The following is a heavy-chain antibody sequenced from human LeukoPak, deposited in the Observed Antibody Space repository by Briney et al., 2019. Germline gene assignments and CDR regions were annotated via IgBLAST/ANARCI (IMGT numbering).Heavy chain of an antibody. D-gene: IGHD3-22*01. CDR3: ATSPPYYYDSSGSDY. CDR2: ITSSGSTT. CDR1: GFTFSSYG. Sequence: PGGSLRLSCAASGFTFSSYGFNWVRQAPGKGLEWVSYITSSGSTTYYADSVKGRFTISRDNAKTSLYLQMNSLRAEDTAVYYCATSPPYYYDSSGSDYWGQGTLVTVSS. J-gene: IGHJ4*02. V-gene: IGHV3-48*03.